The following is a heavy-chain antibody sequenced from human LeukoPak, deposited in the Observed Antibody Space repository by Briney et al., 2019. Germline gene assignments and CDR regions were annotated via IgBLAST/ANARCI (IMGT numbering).Heavy chain of an antibody. CDR2: IYYSGST. Sequence: SETLSLTCTVSGGSISSSSYYWGWIRQPPGKGLEWIGSIYYSGSTYYNPSLKSRVTISVDTSKNQFSLKLSSVAAADTAVYYCARGGITMIVAESWGQGTLVTVSS. CDR3: ARGGITMIVAES. D-gene: IGHD3-22*01. V-gene: IGHV4-39*07. CDR1: GGSISSSSYY. J-gene: IGHJ4*02.